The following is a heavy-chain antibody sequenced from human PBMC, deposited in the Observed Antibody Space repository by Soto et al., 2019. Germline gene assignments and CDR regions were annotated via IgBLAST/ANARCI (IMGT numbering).Heavy chain of an antibody. J-gene: IGHJ3*02. Sequence: GGSLRLSCAASGFIFNEYGMHWVRQAPGKGLEWVSAISGSGGSTYYADSVKGRFTISRDNAKNSLYLQMNSLRAEDTAVYYCARAYSSSWYVGAFDIWGQGTMVTVSS. D-gene: IGHD6-13*01. CDR1: GFIFNEYG. CDR3: ARAYSSSWYVGAFDI. V-gene: IGHV3-21*01. CDR2: ISGSGGST.